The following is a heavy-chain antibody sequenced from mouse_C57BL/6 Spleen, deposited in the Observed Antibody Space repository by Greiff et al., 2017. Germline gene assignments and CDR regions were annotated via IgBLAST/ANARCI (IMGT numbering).Heavy chain of an antibody. V-gene: IGHV1-69*01. Sequence: QVQLQQPGAELVMPGASVKLSCKASGYTFTSYWMHWVKQRPGQGLEWIGEIDPSDSYTNYNQKFKGKSTLTVDKSSSTAYMQLSSLTSEDSAVYYCATGYGSSPYYYAMDYWGQGTSVTVSS. CDR1: GYTFTSYW. D-gene: IGHD1-1*01. J-gene: IGHJ4*01. CDR3: ATGYGSSPYYYAMDY. CDR2: IDPSDSYT.